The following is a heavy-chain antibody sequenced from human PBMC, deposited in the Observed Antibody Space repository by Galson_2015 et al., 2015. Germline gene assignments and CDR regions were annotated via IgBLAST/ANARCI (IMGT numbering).Heavy chain of an antibody. CDR1: GYTFTSYY. CDR2: INPSGGST. Sequence: SVKVSCKASGYTFTSYYMHWVRQAPGQGLEWMGIINPSGGSTSYAQKFQGRVTMTRDTSTSTVYMELSSLRSEDTAVYYCAREYPRYYDYVWGTPSDAFDIWGQGTMVTVSS. CDR3: AREYPRYYDYVWGTPSDAFDI. J-gene: IGHJ3*02. D-gene: IGHD3-16*01. V-gene: IGHV1-46*01.